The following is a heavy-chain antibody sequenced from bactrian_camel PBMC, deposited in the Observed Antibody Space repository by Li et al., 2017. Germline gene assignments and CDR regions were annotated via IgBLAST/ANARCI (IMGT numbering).Heavy chain of an antibody. Sequence: QLVESGGGSVQPGGSLRLSCVVTGSIYSTNCMAWFRQAPGKEREGVATICTGYSAFYADSVKGRFTISRNVLPERLSLQMTRLKAEDTAMYYCAAGPDVGREKHLTADQVLSIRRNNFWGQGTQVTV. J-gene: IGHJ4*01. V-gene: IGHV3S53*01. CDR2: ICTGYSA. CDR1: GSIYSTNC. D-gene: IGHD3*01. CDR3: AAGPDVGREKHLTADQVLSIRRNNF.